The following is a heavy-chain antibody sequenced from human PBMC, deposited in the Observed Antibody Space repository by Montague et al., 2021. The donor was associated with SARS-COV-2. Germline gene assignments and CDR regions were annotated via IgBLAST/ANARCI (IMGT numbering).Heavy chain of an antibody. D-gene: IGHD5-18*01. CDR2: IKQDGSEK. V-gene: IGHV3-7*01. CDR1: GFTFSSYW. CDR3: ARDGLHTTMMLAELWYAFDI. J-gene: IGHJ3*02. Sequence: SLRLSCAASGFTFSSYWMSWVRQAPGKGLEWVANIKQDGSEKYYADSVKGRFTISRDNAKNSLYLQMNSLRAEDTAVYYCARDGLHTTMMLAELWYAFDIWGQGTMVTVSS.